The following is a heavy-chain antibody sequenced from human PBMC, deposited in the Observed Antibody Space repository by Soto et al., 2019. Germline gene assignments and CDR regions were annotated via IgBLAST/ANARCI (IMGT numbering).Heavy chain of an antibody. V-gene: IGHV3-15*07. J-gene: IGHJ6*02. CDR3: TTDLLEWPHGMDV. D-gene: IGHD3-3*01. Sequence: PGGSLRLSCAASGFTFSNAWMNWVRQAPGKGLEWVGRIKSKTDGGTTDYAAPVKGRFTISRDDSKNTLYLQMNSLKTEDTAVYYCTTDLLEWPHGMDVWGQGTTVTVSS. CDR1: GFTFSNAW. CDR2: IKSKTDGGTT.